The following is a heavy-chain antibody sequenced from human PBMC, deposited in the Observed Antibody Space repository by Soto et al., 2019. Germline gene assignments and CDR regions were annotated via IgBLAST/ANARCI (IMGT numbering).Heavy chain of an antibody. J-gene: IGHJ3*02. CDR1: GFSLRSDW. Sequence: PAGSLRLSCAAIGFSLRSDWMAWVRQIPGKGLEFVANIKEDGSVKNYVDSVKGRFSISRDNDKNSLYLQMNSLRAEDTAVYYCGTDRWGGAFDMWGQGTTVTVSS. CDR2: IKEDGSVK. D-gene: IGHD3-10*01. V-gene: IGHV3-7*01. CDR3: GTDRWGGAFDM.